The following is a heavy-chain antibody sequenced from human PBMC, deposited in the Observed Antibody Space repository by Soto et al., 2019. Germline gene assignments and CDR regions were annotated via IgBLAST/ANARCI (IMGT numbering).Heavy chain of an antibody. CDR2: ISGSGGST. V-gene: IGHV3-23*01. CDR1: GFTFSSYA. D-gene: IGHD3-3*01. J-gene: IGHJ4*02. CDR3: AKVKSADYDFWSGYPPRYYFDY. Sequence: PGGSLRLSCAASGFTFSSYAMSWVRQAPGKGLEWVSAISGSGGSTYYADSVKGCFTISRDNSKNTLYLQMNSLRAEDTAVYYCAKVKSADYDFWSGYPPRYYFDYWGQGTLVTVSS.